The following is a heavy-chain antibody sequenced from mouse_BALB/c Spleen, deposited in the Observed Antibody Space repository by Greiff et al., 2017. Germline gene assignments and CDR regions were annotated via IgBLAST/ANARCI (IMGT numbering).Heavy chain of an antibody. J-gene: IGHJ4*01. D-gene: IGHD4-1*01. CDR2: ISYSGST. V-gene: IGHV3-2*02. CDR1: GYSITSDYA. CDR3: ASALTGYALDY. Sequence: VQLKESGPGLVKPSQSLSLTCTVTGYSITSDYAWYWIRQFPGNKLEWMGYISYSGSTSYNPSLKSRISITRDTSKNQFFLQLNSVTTEDTATYYYASALTGYALDYWGQGTSVTVSS.